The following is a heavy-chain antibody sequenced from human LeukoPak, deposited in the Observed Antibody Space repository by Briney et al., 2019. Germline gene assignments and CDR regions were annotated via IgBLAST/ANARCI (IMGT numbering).Heavy chain of an antibody. CDR3: ARDLPYDSNDYYTVNYY. J-gene: IGHJ4*01. D-gene: IGHD3-22*01. CDR1: GFTFRSYN. Sequence: GGSLSLSLAACGFTFRSYNWNWVRQAPGKGLEWVSSISSSNSYIYYADSVKGRFTISRDTAKNSLYLQMNSLRAEDTAVYYCARDLPYDSNDYYTVNYYSDHGALFTVSS. CDR2: ISSSNSYI. V-gene: IGHV3-21*01.